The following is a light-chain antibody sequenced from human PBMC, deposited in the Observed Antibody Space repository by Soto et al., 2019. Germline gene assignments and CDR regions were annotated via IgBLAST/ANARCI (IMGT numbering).Light chain of an antibody. Sequence: EIVMTQSPATLSVSPGERATLSCRASQSVSSNLAWYQQKPGQAPRLLIYGTSSRAVHTPDRFSGSGSGTDFTLTISGLEPEDFAVYYCQQYNNWPPITFGQGTRLEIK. CDR2: GTS. V-gene: IGKV3D-15*01. CDR3: QQYNNWPPIT. CDR1: QSVSSN. J-gene: IGKJ5*01.